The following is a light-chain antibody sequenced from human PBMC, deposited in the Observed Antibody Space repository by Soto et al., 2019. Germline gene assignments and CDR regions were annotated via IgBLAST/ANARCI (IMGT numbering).Light chain of an antibody. CDR2: EVS. Sequence: QSALTQPASVSGSPGQSITISCTGTSSDVGGYNYVSWYQQHPGKVPKLMIYEVSNRPSGVSNRFSGSKSGNTASLPISGLQAEDEADYYCNSYTSSSTLYVFGTGTKVTVL. CDR3: NSYTSSSTLYV. J-gene: IGLJ1*01. CDR1: SSDVGGYNY. V-gene: IGLV2-14*01.